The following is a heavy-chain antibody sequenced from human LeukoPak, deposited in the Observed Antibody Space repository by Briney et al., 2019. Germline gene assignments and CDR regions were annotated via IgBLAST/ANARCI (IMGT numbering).Heavy chain of an antibody. Sequence: ASVKVSCKASGYAFTSYAITWVRQAPGQGLEWMGWISVYNGRTNYAQKLQARVTMTTDTSTSTAYMELRSLRSDDTAVYYCARESDYYDSSGYYDYWGQGTLVTVSS. V-gene: IGHV1-18*01. CDR2: ISVYNGRT. J-gene: IGHJ4*02. CDR1: GYAFTSYA. D-gene: IGHD3-22*01. CDR3: ARESDYYDSSGYYDY.